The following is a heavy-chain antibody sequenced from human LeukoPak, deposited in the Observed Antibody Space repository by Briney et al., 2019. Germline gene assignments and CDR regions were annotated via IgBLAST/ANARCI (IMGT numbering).Heavy chain of an antibody. Sequence: ASVKVSCKASGYTFTGYYMHWVRQAPGQGLEWMGWINPNSGGTNYAQKFQGRVTMTRDTSISTAYMELSRLRSDDTAVYYCARPDSYYYYYGMDVRGQGTTVTVSS. V-gene: IGHV1-2*02. CDR1: GYTFTGYY. D-gene: IGHD2-21*01. CDR2: INPNSGGT. CDR3: ARPDSYYYYYGMDV. J-gene: IGHJ6*02.